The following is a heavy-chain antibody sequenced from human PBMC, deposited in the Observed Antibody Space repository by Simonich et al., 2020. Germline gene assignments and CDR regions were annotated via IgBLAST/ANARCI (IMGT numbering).Heavy chain of an antibody. J-gene: IGHJ3*02. CDR2: INPNRGGT. Sequence: QVQLVQSGAEVKKPGASVKVSCKASGYTFTGYYMHWVRQAPGHGLWWMGRINPNRGGTNYAQKFQGRGTMTRDTSISTAYMELSRLRSDDTAVYYCARGRLTGDKGAFDIWGQGTMVTVSS. CDR1: GYTFTGYY. D-gene: IGHD7-27*01. CDR3: ARGRLTGDKGAFDI. V-gene: IGHV1-2*02.